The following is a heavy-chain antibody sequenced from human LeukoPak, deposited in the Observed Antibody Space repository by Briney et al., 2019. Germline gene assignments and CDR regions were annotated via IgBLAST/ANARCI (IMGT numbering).Heavy chain of an antibody. CDR2: IIPILNVP. D-gene: IGHD3-22*01. Sequence: SVKVSCKASGGSFNSYVITWVRQAPGQGLEWMGRIIPILNVPNFAQKFQGRVTITADKSTNTAHMELSSLRSEDTAVYYCTREGVYSPDGSGYHRDAFDIWGQGTVVTVSS. J-gene: IGHJ3*02. V-gene: IGHV1-69*04. CDR1: GGSFNSYV. CDR3: TREGVYSPDGSGYHRDAFDI.